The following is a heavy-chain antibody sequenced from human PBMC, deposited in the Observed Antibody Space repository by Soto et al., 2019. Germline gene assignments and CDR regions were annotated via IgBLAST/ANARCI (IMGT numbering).Heavy chain of an antibody. CDR1: GFTISSYA. CDR2: ITGSGGTT. Sequence: PGGSLRLSCAASGFTISSYAMSWVRQAPGKGLEWVSAITGSGGTTYYADSVKGRFTISRDNSKNTLYLQMNSLRAEDTAVYYCAKAPDSGSYSAPEYWGQGTLVIVSP. V-gene: IGHV3-23*01. CDR3: AKAPDSGSYSAPEY. J-gene: IGHJ4*02. D-gene: IGHD1-26*01.